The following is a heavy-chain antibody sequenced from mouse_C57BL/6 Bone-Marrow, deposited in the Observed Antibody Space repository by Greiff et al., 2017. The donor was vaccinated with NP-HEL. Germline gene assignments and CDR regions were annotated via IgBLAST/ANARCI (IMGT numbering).Heavy chain of an antibody. CDR3: ARRVNWDSYAMDY. V-gene: IGHV1-22*01. Sequence: VQLQQSGPELVKPGASVKMSCKASGYTFTDYNMHWVKQSHGKSLEWIGYINPNNGGTSYNQKFKGKATLTVNKSSSTAYMELRSLTSEDSAVYYCARRVNWDSYAMDYWGQGTSVTVSS. J-gene: IGHJ4*01. CDR1: GYTFTDYN. D-gene: IGHD4-1*02. CDR2: INPNNGGT.